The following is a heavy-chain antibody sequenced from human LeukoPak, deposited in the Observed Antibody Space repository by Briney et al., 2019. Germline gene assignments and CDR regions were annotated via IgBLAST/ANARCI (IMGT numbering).Heavy chain of an antibody. CDR3: AREITGWAPFDY. J-gene: IGHJ4*02. CDR2: FDPEDGET. CDR1: GYTLTELS. Sequence: GASVKVSCKVSGYTLTELSMHWVRQAPGKGLEWMGSFDPEDGETIYAQRFQGRVTMTEDTSTDTAYMELSSLRSEDTAVYYCAREITGWAPFDYWGQGTLVTVSS. V-gene: IGHV1-24*01. D-gene: IGHD6-19*01.